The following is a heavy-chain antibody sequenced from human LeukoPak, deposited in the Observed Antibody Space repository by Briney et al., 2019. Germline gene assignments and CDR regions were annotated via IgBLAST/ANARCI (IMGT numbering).Heavy chain of an antibody. CDR3: ARGGECYNYVY. V-gene: IGHV4-30-4*01. Sequence: PSQTLSLTCTVSGGSISSANYYWNWIRQPPGKGLEWIGYISYSGSTHYNPSLKSRATISADTSKNQFSLKLTSMTAADTAVYHCARGGECYNYVYWGQGTLVTVSS. J-gene: IGHJ4*02. CDR1: GGSISSANYY. D-gene: IGHD5-24*01. CDR2: ISYSGST.